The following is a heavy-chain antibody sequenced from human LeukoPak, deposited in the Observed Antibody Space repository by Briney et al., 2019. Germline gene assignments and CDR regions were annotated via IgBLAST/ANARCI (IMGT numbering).Heavy chain of an antibody. V-gene: IGHV4-59*01. CDR3: ARTTEAHSWRTRYYDYYMDV. Sequence: SETLSLTCAVYGGSISSYYWSWIRQPPGKGLEWIGYIYYSGSTNYNPSLKSRVTISVDTSKNQFSLKLSSVTAADTAVYYCARTTEAHSWRTRYYDYYMDVWGKGTTVTVSS. CDR1: GGSISSYY. J-gene: IGHJ6*03. CDR2: IYYSGST. D-gene: IGHD6-13*01.